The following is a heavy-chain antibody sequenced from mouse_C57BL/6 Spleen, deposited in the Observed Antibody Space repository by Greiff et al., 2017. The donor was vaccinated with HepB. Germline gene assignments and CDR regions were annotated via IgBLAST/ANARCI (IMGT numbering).Heavy chain of an antibody. CDR2: ISYDGSN. V-gene: IGHV3-6*01. CDR1: GYSITSGYY. J-gene: IGHJ3*01. D-gene: IGHD1-1*01. CDR3: AREDYGSEGFAY. Sequence: EVKLLESGPGLVKPSQSLSLTCSVTGYSITSGYYWNWIRQFPGNKLEWMGYISYDGSNNYNPSLKNRISITRDTSKNQFFLKLNSVTTEDTATYYCAREDYGSEGFAYWGQGTLVTVSA.